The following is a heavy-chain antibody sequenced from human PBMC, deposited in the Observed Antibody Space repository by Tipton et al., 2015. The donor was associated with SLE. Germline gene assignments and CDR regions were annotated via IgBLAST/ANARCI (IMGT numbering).Heavy chain of an antibody. Sequence: TLSLTCTVSGGSISSYYWSGIRQPPGKGLEWIGYIYYSGSTNYNPSLKSRVTISVDTSKNQFSLKLSSVTAADTAVYYCASDSGDAFDIWGQGTMVTVSS. CDR3: ASDSGDAFDI. CDR1: GGSISSYY. D-gene: IGHD2-21*02. CDR2: IYYSGST. J-gene: IGHJ3*02. V-gene: IGHV4-59*08.